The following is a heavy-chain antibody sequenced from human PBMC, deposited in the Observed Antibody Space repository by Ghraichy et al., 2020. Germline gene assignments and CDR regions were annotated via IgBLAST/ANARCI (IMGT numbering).Heavy chain of an antibody. CDR3: ARGSPRIAARRRYFDY. D-gene: IGHD6-6*01. V-gene: IGHV4-34*01. J-gene: IGHJ4*02. Sequence: SQTLSLTCAVYGGSFSGYYWSWIRQPPGKGLEWIGEINHSGSTNYNPSLKSRVTISVDTSKNQFSLKLSSVTAADTAVYYCARGSPRIAARRRYFDYWGQGTLVTVSS. CDR2: INHSGST. CDR1: GGSFSGYY.